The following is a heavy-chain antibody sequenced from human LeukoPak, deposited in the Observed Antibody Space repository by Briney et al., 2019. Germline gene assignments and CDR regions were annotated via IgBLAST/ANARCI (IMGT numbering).Heavy chain of an antibody. D-gene: IGHD6-19*01. Sequence: GASVKVSFKAAGCTFSSYAISWVRQAPGQGLEWMGGIIPISGTANYAQKFQGRVTLTTDESTSTAYMGLSSLRSEDTAVYYCARDSSGWYGGQGYWGQGTLVTVSS. CDR3: ARDSSGWYGGQGY. CDR2: IIPISGTA. J-gene: IGHJ4*02. CDR1: GCTFSSYA. V-gene: IGHV1-69*05.